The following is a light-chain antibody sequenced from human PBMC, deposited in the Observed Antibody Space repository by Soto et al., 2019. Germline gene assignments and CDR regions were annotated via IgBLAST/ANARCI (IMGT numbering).Light chain of an antibody. CDR2: AAS. J-gene: IGKJ4*01. V-gene: IGKV1-8*01. CDR3: QQYYSYPLT. CDR1: ERVNSY. Sequence: IRMTQSPPSLSASTGDRVTITCRASERVNSYLAWYQQKPGRAPELLIYAASTLQSGVPSRFRGSGSGTDFTLTISFLQSEDFATYFCQQYYSYPLTFGGGTKVEIK.